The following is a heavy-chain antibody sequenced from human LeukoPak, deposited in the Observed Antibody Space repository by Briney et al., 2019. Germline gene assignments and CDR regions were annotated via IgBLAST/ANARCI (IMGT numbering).Heavy chain of an antibody. J-gene: IGHJ4*02. CDR1: GASISSSNW. CDR2: IYQSGST. Sequence: SETLSLTCAVSGASISSSNWWSWVRQPPGKGMEWIGEIYQSGSTNYNPSLKSRVTISVDKSKNQFSLKLSSVTAADTAVYYCARSGYSYGYSNYFDYWGQGTLVTVSS. CDR3: ARSGYSYGYSNYFDY. D-gene: IGHD5-18*01. V-gene: IGHV4-4*02.